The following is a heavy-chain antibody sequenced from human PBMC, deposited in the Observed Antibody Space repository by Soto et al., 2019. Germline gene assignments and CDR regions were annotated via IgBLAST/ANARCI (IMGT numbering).Heavy chain of an antibody. CDR3: ARQGFGALRGLVDV. J-gene: IGHJ6*01. CDR2: VHYSWGS. Sequence: SETLPLTCTVSGGSISSYHWSCIRQTPGKGLEWIGYVHYSWGSNYNPSLKSRVAISLDTSKSQFSLKLTSVTATDTVVFFCARQGFGALRGLVDVWGQGTTVTVSS. CDR1: GGSISSYH. D-gene: IGHD3-10*01. V-gene: IGHV4-59*08.